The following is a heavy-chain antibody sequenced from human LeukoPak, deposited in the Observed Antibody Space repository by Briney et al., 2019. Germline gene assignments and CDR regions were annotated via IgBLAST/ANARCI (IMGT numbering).Heavy chain of an antibody. Sequence: ASVKVSCKASGYTFTGYYMHWVRQAPGQGLEWMGWINPNSGGTNYAQKFQGRVTMTRDTSISTAYMELSRLRSDDTAVYYCARDPEGIVVVPAAIGYFDYWGQGTLVTVSS. CDR3: ARDPEGIVVVPAAIGYFDY. D-gene: IGHD2-2*01. J-gene: IGHJ4*02. V-gene: IGHV1-2*02. CDR2: INPNSGGT. CDR1: GYTFTGYY.